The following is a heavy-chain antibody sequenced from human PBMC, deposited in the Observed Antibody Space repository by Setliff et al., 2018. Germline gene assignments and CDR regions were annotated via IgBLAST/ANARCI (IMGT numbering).Heavy chain of an antibody. V-gene: IGHV5-51*01. J-gene: IGHJ3*01. Sequence: GESLKISCKASGYIFTNYWIGWVRQMPGKGLEWMGVIYPGDSDTRYSPSFQGQVTISADKSINTAYLQWSSLKASDAAIYYCTRHEDRNKCTSSSCYRENDAFDVWGQGAMVTVS. D-gene: IGHD2-2*01. CDR1: GYIFTNYW. CDR2: IYPGDSDT. CDR3: TRHEDRNKCTSSSCYRENDAFDV.